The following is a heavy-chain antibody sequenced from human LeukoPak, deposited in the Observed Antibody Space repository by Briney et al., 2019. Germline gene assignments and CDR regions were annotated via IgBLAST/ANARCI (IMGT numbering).Heavy chain of an antibody. J-gene: IGHJ2*01. D-gene: IGHD4-17*01. V-gene: IGHV4-59*12. CDR2: IYYSGST. CDR3: ATNTVTATYWYFDL. Sequence: SETLSLTCTVSGGSISSYSWSWIRQPPGKGLEWIGYIYYSGSTNYNPSLKSRVTISVDTSKNQFSLKLSSVTAADTAVYYCATNTVTATYWYFDLWGRGTLVTVSS. CDR1: GGSISSYS.